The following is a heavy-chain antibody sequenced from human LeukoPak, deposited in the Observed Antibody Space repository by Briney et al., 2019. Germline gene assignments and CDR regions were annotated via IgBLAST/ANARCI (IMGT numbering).Heavy chain of an antibody. J-gene: IGHJ4*02. CDR1: GFTFSTYE. V-gene: IGHV3-23*01. CDR3: AKSPPRCSGGSCYGY. D-gene: IGHD2-15*01. CDR2: ISGSGGRT. Sequence: GGSLRLSCAASGFTFSTYEMNWVRQAPGKGLEWISGISGSGGRTDYADPVKGRFTISRDNSKNTLYLQMSSLRADDTALYYCAKSPPRCSGGSCYGYWGQGTLVTVSS.